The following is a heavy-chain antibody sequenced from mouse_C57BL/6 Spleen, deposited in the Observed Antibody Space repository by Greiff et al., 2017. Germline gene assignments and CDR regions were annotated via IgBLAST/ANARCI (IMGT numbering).Heavy chain of an antibody. V-gene: IGHV1-82*01. CDR2: IYPGDGDT. D-gene: IGHD2-5*01. CDR1: GYAFSSSW. Sequence: VKLMESGPELVKPGASVKISCKASGYAFSSSWMNWVKQRPGKGLEWIGRIYPGDGDTNYNGKFKGKATLTADKSSSTAYMQLSSLTSEDSAVYFCARSGSNLYYFDYWGQGTTLTVSS. CDR3: ARSGSNLYYFDY. J-gene: IGHJ2*01.